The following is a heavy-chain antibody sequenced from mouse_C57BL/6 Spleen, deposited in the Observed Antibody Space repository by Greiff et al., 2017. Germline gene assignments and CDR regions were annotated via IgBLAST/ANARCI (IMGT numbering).Heavy chain of an antibody. CDR2: IDPSDSYT. Sequence: QVQLQQPGAELVMPGASVKLSCKASGYTFTSYWMHWVKQRPGQGLEWIGEIDPSDSYTNYNQKFKGKSTLTVDKSSSTAYMQLSSLTSEDSAVYYWARMRNYDYAMDDWGQGTSVTVSS. CDR3: ARMRNYDYAMDD. J-gene: IGHJ4*01. V-gene: IGHV1-69*01. D-gene: IGHD1-1*01. CDR1: GYTFTSYW.